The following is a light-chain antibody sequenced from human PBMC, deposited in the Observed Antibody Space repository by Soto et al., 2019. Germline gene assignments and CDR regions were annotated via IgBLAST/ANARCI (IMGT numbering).Light chain of an antibody. CDR1: QSVNTN. Sequence: ELVMTQSPATLSLSPGDGATLSCRASQSVNTNLAWYQQNTGQAPRFLIYGESTRATGIPDRLSGSGSGTELTLTISSLQSEDFAVYYCQHRFNWPWTCGQGTKVDIK. CDR2: GES. CDR3: QHRFNWPWT. V-gene: IGKV3-15*01. J-gene: IGKJ1*01.